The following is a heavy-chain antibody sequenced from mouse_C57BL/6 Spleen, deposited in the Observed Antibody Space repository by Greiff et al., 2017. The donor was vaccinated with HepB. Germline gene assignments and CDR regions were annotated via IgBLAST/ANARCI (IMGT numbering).Heavy chain of an antibody. D-gene: IGHD2-4*01. CDR1: GYTFTSYW. Sequence: VQLQQPGAELVKPGASVKMSCKASGYTFTSYWITWVKQRPGQGLEWIGDIYPGSGSTNYNEKFKSKATLTVDTSSSTAYMQLSSLTSEDSAVYYCAREGDYDAPYYFDYWGQGTTLTVSS. CDR3: AREGDYDAPYYFDY. J-gene: IGHJ2*01. CDR2: IYPGSGST. V-gene: IGHV1-55*01.